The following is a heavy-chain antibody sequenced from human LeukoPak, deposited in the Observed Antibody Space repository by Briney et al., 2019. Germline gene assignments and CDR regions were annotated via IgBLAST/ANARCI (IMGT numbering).Heavy chain of an antibody. Sequence: GGSLRLSCAASGFTFSSYSMNWVRQAPGKGLEWVSSISSGSSYIYYADSVKGRFTISRDNAKNSLYLQMNSLRAEDTAVYYCARAPGGYYYYMDVWGKGTTVTVSS. V-gene: IGHV3-21*01. CDR3: ARAPGGYYYYMDV. D-gene: IGHD4-23*01. J-gene: IGHJ6*03. CDR1: GFTFSSYS. CDR2: ISSGSSYI.